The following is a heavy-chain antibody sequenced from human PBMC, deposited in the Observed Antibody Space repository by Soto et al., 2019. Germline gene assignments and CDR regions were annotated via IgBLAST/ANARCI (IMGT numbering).Heavy chain of an antibody. Sequence: SETLSLTCTASGGSISSSSYYWGWIRQPPGKGLEWIGSIYYSGSTYYNPSLKSRVTISVDTSKNQFSLKLSSVTAADTAVYYCARRRRGAAAAMRYYFDYWGQGTLVTVSS. V-gene: IGHV4-39*01. CDR1: GGSISSSSYY. CDR3: ARRRRGAAAAMRYYFDY. J-gene: IGHJ4*02. CDR2: IYYSGST. D-gene: IGHD6-13*01.